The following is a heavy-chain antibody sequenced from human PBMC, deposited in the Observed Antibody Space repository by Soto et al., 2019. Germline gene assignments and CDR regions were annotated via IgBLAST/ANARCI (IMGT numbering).Heavy chain of an antibody. V-gene: IGHV3-9*01. CDR3: AKDIGVPAGNYYYYYMDV. CDR2: ISWNSGSI. Sequence: EVQLVESGGGLVQPGRSLRLSCAASGFTFDDYAMHWVRQAPGKGLEWVSGISWNSGSIGYADSVKGRFTISRDNAKNSLYLQMNSLRAEDTALYYCAKDIGVPAGNYYYYYMDVWGKGTTVTVSS. CDR1: GFTFDDYA. D-gene: IGHD2-2*01. J-gene: IGHJ6*03.